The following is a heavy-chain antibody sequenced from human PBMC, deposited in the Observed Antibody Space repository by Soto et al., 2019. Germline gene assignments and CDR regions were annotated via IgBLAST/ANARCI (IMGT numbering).Heavy chain of an antibody. V-gene: IGHV3-73*01. CDR3: AVGVKGDFDY. CDR2: IRSKAYNYAT. CDR1: GFTFSGSA. D-gene: IGHD1-26*01. J-gene: IGHJ4*02. Sequence: WGSVRLSCAASGFTFSGSAIHWVRQASGKGPEWVGRIRSKAYNYATPYAASVRGRFTISRDDSKNTTYLQMNSLKTEDTAVYYCAVGVKGDFDYWGQGTLVTVSS.